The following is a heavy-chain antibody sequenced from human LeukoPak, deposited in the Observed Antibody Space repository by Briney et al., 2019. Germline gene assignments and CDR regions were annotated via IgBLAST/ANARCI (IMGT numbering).Heavy chain of an antibody. CDR2: ISSSSSYI. Sequence: KAGGSLRLSCAASGFTFSSYSMNWVRQAPGKGLEWVSSISSSSSYIYYADSVKGRFTISRDNSKNTLYLQMNSLRVEDTAVYYCGRDLIGTAASWDCWGQGTLVTVSS. V-gene: IGHV3-21*04. CDR3: GRDLIGTAASWDC. CDR1: GFTFSSYS. D-gene: IGHD6-25*01. J-gene: IGHJ4*02.